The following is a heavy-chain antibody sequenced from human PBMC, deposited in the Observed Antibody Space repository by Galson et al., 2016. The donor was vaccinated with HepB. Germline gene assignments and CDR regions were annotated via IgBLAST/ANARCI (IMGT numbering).Heavy chain of an antibody. CDR1: GYSFTSYW. V-gene: IGHV5-51*01. Sequence: QSGAEVKKPGESLKISCKGSGYSFTSYWIAWVRQMPGKGLEWMGIIYPGDSDVVYSPAFQGQVTISADKSATTAYLQWSSLEASDTAMYYCARPHGSGSFPTPWYFNLWGRGTLVTVSS. CDR3: ARPHGSGSFPTPWYFNL. D-gene: IGHD3-10*01. CDR2: IYPGDSDV. J-gene: IGHJ2*01.